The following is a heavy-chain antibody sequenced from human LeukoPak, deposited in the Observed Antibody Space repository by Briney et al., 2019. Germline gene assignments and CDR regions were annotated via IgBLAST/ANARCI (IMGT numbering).Heavy chain of an antibody. Sequence: GGSLRLSCAASGFTFSGSAMHWVRQASGKGLEWVGRIRSKANSYATAYAASVKGRFTISRDDSKNTAYLQMNSLKTEDTAVYYCTRHVEQWLVHYYYYMDVWGKGTTVTISS. D-gene: IGHD6-19*01. V-gene: IGHV3-73*01. J-gene: IGHJ6*03. CDR3: TRHVEQWLVHYYYYMDV. CDR1: GFTFSGSA. CDR2: IRSKANSYAT.